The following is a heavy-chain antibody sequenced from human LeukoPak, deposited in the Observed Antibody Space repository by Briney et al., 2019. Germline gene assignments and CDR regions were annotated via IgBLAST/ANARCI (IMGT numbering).Heavy chain of an antibody. Sequence: GGSLRLSCAASGFTFSSYGMHWVRQAPGKGLEWVAVISYDGSNKYYADSVKGRFTISRDNSKNTLYLQMNSLRAEDTAVYYCAKARRPYDFGDSFDYWGQGTLVTVSS. V-gene: IGHV3-30*18. CDR3: AKARRPYDFGDSFDY. D-gene: IGHD3-3*01. J-gene: IGHJ4*02. CDR1: GFTFSSYG. CDR2: ISYDGSNK.